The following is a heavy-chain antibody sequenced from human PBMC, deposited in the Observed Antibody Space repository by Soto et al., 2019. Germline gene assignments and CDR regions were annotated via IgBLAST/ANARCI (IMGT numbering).Heavy chain of an antibody. V-gene: IGHV4-59*01. Sequence: SETLSLTCTVSGGSISDFYWSWIRQPPGKGLEWIGYIYYSGSTNYNPSLKSRVAISVDTSKNQFSLNLRSMSPADTAVYYCARVGGLAARTFDYWGPGTLVTVSS. CDR1: GGSISDFY. D-gene: IGHD6-6*01. CDR3: ARVGGLAARTFDY. CDR2: IYYSGST. J-gene: IGHJ4*02.